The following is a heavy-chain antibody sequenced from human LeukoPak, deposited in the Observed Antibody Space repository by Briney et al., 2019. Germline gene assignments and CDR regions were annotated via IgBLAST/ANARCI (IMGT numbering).Heavy chain of an antibody. J-gene: IGHJ2*01. CDR1: GFTFSSYW. D-gene: IGHD4-17*01. CDR3: ARDLQATVTTKGWGFDL. CDR2: INDHGSST. Sequence: PGGSLRLSCAASGFTFSSYWMHWVRQAPGKGLVSVSRINDHGSSTNYADSVKGRFTISRDDAKNTLYLQMNSLRAEDTAVYYCARDLQATVTTKGWGFDLWGRGTPVTVSS. V-gene: IGHV3-74*01.